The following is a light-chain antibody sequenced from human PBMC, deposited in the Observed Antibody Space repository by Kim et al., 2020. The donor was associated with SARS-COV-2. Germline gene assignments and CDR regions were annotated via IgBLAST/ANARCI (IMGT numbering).Light chain of an antibody. V-gene: IGLV3-19*01. J-gene: IGLJ1*01. Sequence: SSELTQDPAVSVALGQTVRITCQGDSLRSYSANWYQQKPGQAPLLVIYGKNNRPSGIPDRFSGTSSENTASLTITGAQAEDEADYYCNSRKSSGNPYVFG. CDR1: SLRSYS. CDR3: NSRKSSGNPYV. CDR2: GKN.